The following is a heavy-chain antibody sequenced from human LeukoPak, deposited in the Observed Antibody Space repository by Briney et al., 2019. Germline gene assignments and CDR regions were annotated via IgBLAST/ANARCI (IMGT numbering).Heavy chain of an antibody. CDR3: ARDFAYSRLDS. J-gene: IGHJ4*02. CDR1: GFTFSSYA. Sequence: GGSLRLSCTTSGFTFSSYAMSWVRQAPGKGPEWVSGVSFSGDTYYADSVRGRLTISRDNAENSLYLQMNSLRAEDTALYYCARDFAYSRLDSWGQGTLVTVSS. V-gene: IGHV3-23*01. D-gene: IGHD6-13*01. CDR2: VSFSGDT.